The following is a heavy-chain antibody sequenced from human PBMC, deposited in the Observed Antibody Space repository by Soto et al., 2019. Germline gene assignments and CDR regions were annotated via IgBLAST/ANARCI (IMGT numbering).Heavy chain of an antibody. CDR3: ARVGARYSGSYRLSNWFDP. V-gene: IGHV4-4*02. D-gene: IGHD1-26*01. Sequence: SETLSLTCAVSGGSISSSNWWSWVRQPPGKGLEWIGEIYHSGSTNYNPSLKSRVTISVDKSKNQFSLKLGSVTAADTAVYYCARVGARYSGSYRLSNWFDPWGQGTLVTVSS. CDR1: GGSISSSNW. J-gene: IGHJ5*02. CDR2: IYHSGST.